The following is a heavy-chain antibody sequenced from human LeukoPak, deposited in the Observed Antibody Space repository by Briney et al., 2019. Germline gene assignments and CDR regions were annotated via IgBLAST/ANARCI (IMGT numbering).Heavy chain of an antibody. V-gene: IGHV4-59*12. CDR2: IYYSGST. CDR1: GGSISSYY. CDR3: ARVLGDYVWGSYRYSWFDP. J-gene: IGHJ5*02. D-gene: IGHD3-16*02. Sequence: SETLSLTCTVSGGSISSYYWSWIRQPPGKGLEWIGYIYYSGSTNYNPSLKSRVTISVDTSKNQFSLKLSSVTAADTAVYYCARVLGDYVWGSYRYSWFDPWGQGTLVTVSS.